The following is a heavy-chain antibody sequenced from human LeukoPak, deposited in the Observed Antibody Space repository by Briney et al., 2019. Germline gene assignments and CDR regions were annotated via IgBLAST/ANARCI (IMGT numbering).Heavy chain of an antibody. D-gene: IGHD5-18*01. CDR3: ARVTRRYTYGLLDY. V-gene: IGHV3-21*01. CDR1: GFTFSSYS. CDR2: ISSSSSYI. Sequence: GGPLRLSCAASGFTFSSYSMNWVRQAPGKGLEWVSSISSSSSYIYFADSLKGRFTISRDNAKNSLYLQMNSLRADETAVYYCARVTRRYTYGLLDYWRQGALVTVSS. J-gene: IGHJ4*02.